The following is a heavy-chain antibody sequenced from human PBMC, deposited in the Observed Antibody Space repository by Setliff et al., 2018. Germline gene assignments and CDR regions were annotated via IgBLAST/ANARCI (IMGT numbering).Heavy chain of an antibody. CDR2: IGHTGSI. CDR1: GYSISSGYI. V-gene: IGHV4-38-2*02. Sequence: SETLSLTCTVSGYSISSGYIWGWIRQPPGKGLEWVGNIGHTGSINYNPSLKSRLTISRDTSKNQVSLKLNSVTATDTAAYHCARDLGHGGDSDYWGQGILVTVSS. CDR3: ARDLGHGGDSDY. D-gene: IGHD2-21*02. J-gene: IGHJ4*02.